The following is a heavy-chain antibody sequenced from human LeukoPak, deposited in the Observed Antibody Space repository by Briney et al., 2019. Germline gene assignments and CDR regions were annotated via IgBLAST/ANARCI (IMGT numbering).Heavy chain of an antibody. J-gene: IGHJ4*02. CDR3: ARHDSFIPF. Sequence: PGGSLRLSCVASGFTFSDYAVSWVRQAPGKGLEWVSGISDSGRSSYYTDSVKGRCTISRDNSKNTVSLQINNLRTEDTAVYFCARHDSFIPFWGQGTLVTVTS. CDR1: GFTFSDYA. D-gene: IGHD3-16*02. CDR2: ISDSGRSS. V-gene: IGHV3-23*01.